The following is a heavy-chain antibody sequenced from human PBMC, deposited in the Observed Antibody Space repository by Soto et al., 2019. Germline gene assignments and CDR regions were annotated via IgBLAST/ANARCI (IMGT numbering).Heavy chain of an antibody. D-gene: IGHD2-2*01. Sequence: PSETLSLTCNVSGGSISAFYWNWIRQSAGKGLEWIGRIYRSGHTTYNPSLESRVTMSTDPSKSQFSLTLGSVTAADTAVYYCARSPSTSSIGAFDFWGRGTMVTVSS. V-gene: IGHV4-4*07. CDR3: ARSPSTSSIGAFDF. CDR1: GGSISAFY. CDR2: IYRSGHT. J-gene: IGHJ3*01.